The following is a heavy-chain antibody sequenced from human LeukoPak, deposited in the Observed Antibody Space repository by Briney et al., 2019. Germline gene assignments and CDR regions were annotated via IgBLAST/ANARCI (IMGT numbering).Heavy chain of an antibody. V-gene: IGHV4-39*07. CDR3: ARVLISIGRLERHRGWFDP. Sequence: SETLSLTCTVSGGSISSSSYYWGWIRQPPGKGLEWIGSIYYSGSTYYNPSLKSRVTISVDTSKNQFSLKLSSVTAADTAVYYCARVLISIGRLERHRGWFDPWGQGTLVTVSS. J-gene: IGHJ5*02. CDR2: IYYSGST. D-gene: IGHD1-1*01. CDR1: GGSISSSSYY.